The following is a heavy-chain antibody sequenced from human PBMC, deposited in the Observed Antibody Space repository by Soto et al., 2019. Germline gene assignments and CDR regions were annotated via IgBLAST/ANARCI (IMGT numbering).Heavy chain of an antibody. CDR3: ARDAVSTIGDFDY. CDR1: GYTFTGYY. Sequence: GASVKVSCKASGYTFTGYYIHCVRQAPGQGLEWMGWINPNSGATNQAQKFQGRVTMARDTSISTAYMELSRLTSDDTAVYYCARDAVSTIGDFDYWGQGTLVTVSS. J-gene: IGHJ4*02. D-gene: IGHD5-12*01. CDR2: INPNSGAT. V-gene: IGHV1-2*02.